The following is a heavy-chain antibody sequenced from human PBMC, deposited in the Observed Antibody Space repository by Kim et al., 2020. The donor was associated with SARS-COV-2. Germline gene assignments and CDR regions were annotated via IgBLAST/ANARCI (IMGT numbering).Heavy chain of an antibody. V-gene: IGHV3-30*04. J-gene: IGHJ4*02. CDR3: AKDSSRFTSGSQYFFDY. D-gene: IGHD5-18*01. CDR1: GFTFSSCA. Sequence: GGSLRLSCAASGFTFSSCAMHWVRQAPGKGLQWVAVMSYDGSNKYYVDSVKGRFTISRDNSRNTLYLQMNSLRPEDTAVYFCAKDSSRFTSGSQYFFDYWGRGTLVIVPS. CDR2: MSYDGSNK.